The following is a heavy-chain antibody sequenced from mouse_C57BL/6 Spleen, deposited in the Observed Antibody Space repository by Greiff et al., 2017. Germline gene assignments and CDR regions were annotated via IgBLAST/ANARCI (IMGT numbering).Heavy chain of an antibody. CDR1: GYTFTDYY. Sequence: VQLQQSGPVLVKPGASVKMSCKASGYTFTDYYMNWVKQSHGKSLEWIGVINPYNGGTSYNQKFKGKATLTVDKSSSTAYMELNSLTSEDSAVYYCARDGYDDEGAMDYWGQGTSVTVSS. V-gene: IGHV1-19*01. D-gene: IGHD2-2*01. J-gene: IGHJ4*01. CDR3: ARDGYDDEGAMDY. CDR2: INPYNGGT.